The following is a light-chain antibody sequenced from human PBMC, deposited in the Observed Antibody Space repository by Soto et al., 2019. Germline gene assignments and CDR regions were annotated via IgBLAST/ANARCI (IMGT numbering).Light chain of an antibody. Sequence: QAVVTQPPSASGTPGQRVIISCSGSSSNIGTNTVNWYQQLPGTAPKLLIYYNNQRPSGVPDRFSASKSGTSASLAIGGLQSEDEADYYCAAWDDSLNGVVFGTGTKVTVL. J-gene: IGLJ1*01. CDR1: SSNIGTNT. CDR2: YNN. V-gene: IGLV1-44*01. CDR3: AAWDDSLNGVV.